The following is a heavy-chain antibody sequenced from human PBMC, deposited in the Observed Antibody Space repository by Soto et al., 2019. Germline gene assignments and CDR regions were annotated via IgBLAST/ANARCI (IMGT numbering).Heavy chain of an antibody. Sequence: QLVESGGGLVQPGGSLRLACKASGFDFSTYSMNWVRQAPGKGLEWIAYVSMDSDTIHYADSVKGRFTISRDDAENSWYLQLNSRRDEDTATYYFARLYYDYAWGQGTTVTVSS. CDR3: ARLYYDYA. CDR2: VSMDSDTI. D-gene: IGHD3-3*01. CDR1: GFDFSTYS. V-gene: IGHV3-48*02. J-gene: IGHJ6*02.